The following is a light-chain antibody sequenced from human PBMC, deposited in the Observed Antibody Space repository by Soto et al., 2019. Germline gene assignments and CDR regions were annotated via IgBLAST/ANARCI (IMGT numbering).Light chain of an antibody. J-gene: IGKJ5*01. CDR2: GAS. CDR1: PSVTNF. Sequence: TQSPATLSVSPGDRATLSCRASPSVTNFLAWYQQKPGQAPRLLIYGASSRATGIPGRFSGSGSGTDFTLTISRLEPEDFAVYYCQQYGSSPDTFGQGTRLEIK. V-gene: IGKV3-20*01. CDR3: QQYGSSPDT.